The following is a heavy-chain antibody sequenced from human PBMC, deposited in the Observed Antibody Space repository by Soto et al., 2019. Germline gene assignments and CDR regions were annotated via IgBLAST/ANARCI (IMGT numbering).Heavy chain of an antibody. V-gene: IGHV1-3*01. D-gene: IGHD3-10*01. CDR1: GYTFPNYA. J-gene: IGHJ4*02. CDR2: INAGNGNT. CDR3: ARDKGLLWFGEFPY. Sequence: GASVKVSFEGSGYTFPNYAMDLGRPAPGKRLEWMGWINAGNGNTKYSQKFQGRVTITRDTSASTAYMELSSLRSEDTAVYYCARDKGLLWFGEFPYWGQGTLVTVSS.